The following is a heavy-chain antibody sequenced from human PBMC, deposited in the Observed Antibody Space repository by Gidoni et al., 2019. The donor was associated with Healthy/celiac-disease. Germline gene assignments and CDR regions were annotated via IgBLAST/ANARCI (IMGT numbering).Heavy chain of an antibody. J-gene: IGHJ4*02. Sequence: VQLLESGGVLVQPGGSLILSCSASGFTFISYAMSWVRQDPGKGLEWVSAISGSGGSTYDADSVKGRFTISRDNSKNTLYLQMNSLRAEDTDVYYCAKDHELLRTYYFDYWGQGTLVTVSS. CDR3: AKDHELLRTYYFDY. CDR1: GFTFISYA. CDR2: ISGSGGST. D-gene: IGHD2-15*01. V-gene: IGHV3-23*01.